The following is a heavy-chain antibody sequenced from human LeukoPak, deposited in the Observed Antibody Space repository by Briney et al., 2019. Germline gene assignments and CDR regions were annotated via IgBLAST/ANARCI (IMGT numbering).Heavy chain of an antibody. CDR2: MNPNSGNT. CDR3: ARQDHYYYYYMDV. J-gene: IGHJ6*03. CDR1: GYTFTSFD. V-gene: IGHV1-8*01. Sequence: GASVKVSCKASGYTFTSFDINWVRQATGQGLEWMGWMNPNSGNTGYAQKFQGRVTMTRDMSTSTVYMELSSLRSEDTAVYYCARQDHYYYYYMDVWGKGTTVTISS.